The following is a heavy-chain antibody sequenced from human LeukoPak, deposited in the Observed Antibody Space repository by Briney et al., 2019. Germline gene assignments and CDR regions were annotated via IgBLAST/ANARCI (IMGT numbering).Heavy chain of an antibody. V-gene: IGHV4-39*01. J-gene: IGHJ4*02. Sequence: NTSETLSLTCTVAGGSISSGSYYWGWIRQPPGKGLEWSGNIYYTGSTYYNPSLKSRVTISVDPSTNQFSLTLSSVTAADTAVYYCARHQWLGPFDYWGQGTLVTVSS. CDR1: GGSISSGSYY. CDR3: ARHQWLGPFDY. CDR2: IYYTGST. D-gene: IGHD6-19*01.